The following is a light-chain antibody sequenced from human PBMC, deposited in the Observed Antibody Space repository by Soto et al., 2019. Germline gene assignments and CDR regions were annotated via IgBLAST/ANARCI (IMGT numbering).Light chain of an antibody. J-gene: IGKJ1*01. CDR3: QHYGSSLWT. Sequence: EIVLTQSPGTLSLSPGERATLSCRASQSVSSSYLAWYQQKPGQAPRLLIYGASSRATGIPDRFSGSGSGTDFTLTISRLEPEDFAVYYCQHYGSSLWTFGQGTKVGIK. V-gene: IGKV3-20*01. CDR2: GAS. CDR1: QSVSSSY.